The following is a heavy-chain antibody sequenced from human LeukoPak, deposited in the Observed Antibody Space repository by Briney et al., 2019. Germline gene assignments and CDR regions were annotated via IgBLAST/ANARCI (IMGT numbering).Heavy chain of an antibody. CDR2: ISYDGSNK. Sequence: GSLRLSCAASGFTFSSYAMHWVRQAPGKGLEWVAVISYDGSNKYYADSVKGRFTISRDNAKNSLYLQMNSLRAEDTAVYYCARDASNWGYDYWGQGTLVTVSS. J-gene: IGHJ4*02. V-gene: IGHV3-30-3*01. CDR1: GFTFSSYA. CDR3: ARDASNWGYDY. D-gene: IGHD7-27*01.